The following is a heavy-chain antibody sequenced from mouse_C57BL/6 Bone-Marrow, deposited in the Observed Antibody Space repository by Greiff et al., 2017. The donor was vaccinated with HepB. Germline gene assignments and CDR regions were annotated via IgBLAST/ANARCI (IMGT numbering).Heavy chain of an antibody. CDR1: GYTFTSYW. CDR3: ARTLTTVVDWYFDV. Sequence: VQLQQPGTELVKPGASVKLSCKASGYTFTSYWMHWVKQRPGQGLEWIGNINPSNGGTNYNENFKSKATLTVDKSSSTAYMQLRSLTSEDSAVYYCARTLTTVVDWYFDVWGTGTTVTVSS. D-gene: IGHD1-1*01. V-gene: IGHV1-53*01. J-gene: IGHJ1*03. CDR2: INPSNGGT.